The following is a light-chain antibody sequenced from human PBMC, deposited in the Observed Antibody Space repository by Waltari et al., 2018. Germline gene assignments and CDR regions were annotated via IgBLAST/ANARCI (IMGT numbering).Light chain of an antibody. CDR2: DVT. J-gene: IGLJ3*02. Sequence: YQQHPGKAPQVIIHDVTKRPSGVPDRFSGSKSGNTASLTISGLQVEDEADYFCCSYAGSYSWVFGGGTKLTVL. CDR3: CSYAGSYSWV. V-gene: IGLV2-11*03.